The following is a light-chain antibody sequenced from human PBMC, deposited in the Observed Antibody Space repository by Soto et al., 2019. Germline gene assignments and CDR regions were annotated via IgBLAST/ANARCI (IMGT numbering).Light chain of an antibody. CDR1: QSISSW. V-gene: IGKV1-5*01. CDR3: QQYNSYSPST. Sequence: DIQMTQSPSTLSASVGDRVTITCRASQSISSWLAWYQQKPGKAPKLLIYDASSLESGVPSRFSGSGSGTEFTLTISSLLPDDFATYYCQQYNSYSPSTFGQGTKVEIK. CDR2: DAS. J-gene: IGKJ1*01.